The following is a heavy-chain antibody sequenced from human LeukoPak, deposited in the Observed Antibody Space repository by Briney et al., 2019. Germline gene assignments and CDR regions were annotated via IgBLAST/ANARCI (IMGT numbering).Heavy chain of an antibody. J-gene: IGHJ6*03. Sequence: NPSETLSLTCAVYGGSFSDYYWSWIRQPPGKGLEWIGETSHSGSTNYNPSLKSRVTISVDTSKNQFSLKLSSVTAADTAVYYCARSMVRGVPYYYYYYMDVWGKGTTVTISS. CDR1: GGSFSDYY. CDR3: ARSMVRGVPYYYYYYMDV. V-gene: IGHV4-34*01. D-gene: IGHD3-10*01. CDR2: TSHSGST.